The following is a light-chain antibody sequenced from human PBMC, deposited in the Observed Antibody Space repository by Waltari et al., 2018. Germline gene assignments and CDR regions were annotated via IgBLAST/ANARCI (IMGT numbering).Light chain of an antibody. CDR1: QSVSSSY. V-gene: IGKV3-20*01. Sequence: EIVLTQSPGTLSLSPGERATLSCRASQSVSSSYLAWYQQKPGQAPRLLIYGATRRATCIPDRFSGSWSVTAFTLTISRLEPDDFAVNYCQQYCSSPPIFTFGPGTKVDIK. CDR3: QQYCSSPPIFT. CDR2: GAT. J-gene: IGKJ3*01.